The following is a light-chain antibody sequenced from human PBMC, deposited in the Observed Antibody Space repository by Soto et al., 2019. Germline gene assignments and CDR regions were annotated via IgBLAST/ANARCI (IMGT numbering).Light chain of an antibody. Sequence: EIVMTQSPATLSVSPGERATLSCRASQSVSSNLAWYQQKPGQAPRLLIYGASTRATGIPARFSGSGSGTEFTLTISSLPSEDFALYYCQQYNKWPPITFGQGTRLEIK. V-gene: IGKV3-15*01. CDR1: QSVSSN. CDR2: GAS. J-gene: IGKJ5*01. CDR3: QQYNKWPPIT.